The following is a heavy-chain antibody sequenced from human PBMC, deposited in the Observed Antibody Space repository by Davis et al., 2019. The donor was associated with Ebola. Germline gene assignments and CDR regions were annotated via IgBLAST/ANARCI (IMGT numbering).Heavy chain of an antibody. Sequence: PSETLSLTCTVSGGSISSYYWSWIRQPPGKGLEWIGYIYYSGSTNYNPSLKSRVTISVDTSKNQFSLKLSSVTAADTAVYYCARDGGNSAAFDIWGQGTMVTVSS. CDR3: ARDGGNSAAFDI. V-gene: IGHV4-59*01. CDR2: IYYSGST. J-gene: IGHJ3*02. D-gene: IGHD4-23*01. CDR1: GGSISSYY.